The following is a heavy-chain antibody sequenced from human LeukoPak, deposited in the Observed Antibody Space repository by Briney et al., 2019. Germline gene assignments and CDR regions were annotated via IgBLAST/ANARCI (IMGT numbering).Heavy chain of an antibody. D-gene: IGHD3-10*01. Sequence: GGSLRLSCAASGFTFSSYWGSWVRQAPGKGLEWVANIKQDGSEKYYVDSVKGRFTISRDNAKNSLYLQMNSLRAEDTAVYYCARGITMVRGVIIGGMDVWGQGTTVTVSS. J-gene: IGHJ6*02. CDR1: GFTFSSYW. CDR2: IKQDGSEK. CDR3: ARGITMVRGVIIGGMDV. V-gene: IGHV3-7*01.